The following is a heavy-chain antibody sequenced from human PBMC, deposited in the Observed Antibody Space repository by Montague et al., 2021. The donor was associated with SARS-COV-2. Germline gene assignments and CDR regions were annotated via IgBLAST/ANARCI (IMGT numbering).Heavy chain of an antibody. V-gene: IGHV4-61*02. CDR3: VGDAYKPRDGN. Sequence: TLSLTCTVSGGAINSGDFYWSWIRQPAGKGLEWIGRIYVTGSTSYSPSLESRVTMSIDTAKGQFSLKLSSVTAADTGVYYCVGDAYKPRDGNWGQGTLVTVSS. D-gene: IGHD2-21*01. CDR1: GGAINSGDFY. J-gene: IGHJ4*02. CDR2: IYVTGST.